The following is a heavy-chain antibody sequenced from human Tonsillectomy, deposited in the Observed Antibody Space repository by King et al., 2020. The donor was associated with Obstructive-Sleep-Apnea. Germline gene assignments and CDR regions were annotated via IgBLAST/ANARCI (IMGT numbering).Heavy chain of an antibody. V-gene: IGHV1-3*01. CDR3: ARDPNNRKGNHFDH. Sequence: QLVQSGPEVKKPGASVKVSCKASGYSFSSYAIHWVRQAPGQRLEWMGWINAGNGNTKYSQKFQGRVTITRDTSANTAYMELSSLRSEDTAVYYCARDPNNRKGNHFDHGGQGTLVTVSS. CDR1: GYSFSSYA. J-gene: IGHJ4*02. CDR2: INAGNGNT. D-gene: IGHD1-14*01.